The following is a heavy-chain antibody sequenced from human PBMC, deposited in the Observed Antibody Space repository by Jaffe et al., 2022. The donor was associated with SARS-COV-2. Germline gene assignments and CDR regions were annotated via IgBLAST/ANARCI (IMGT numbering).Heavy chain of an antibody. J-gene: IGHJ6*02. CDR1: GFTFSSYW. D-gene: IGHD5-12*01. CDR2: IKQDGSEK. Sequence: EVQLVESGGGLVQPGGSLRLSCAASGFTFSSYWMSWVRQAPGKGLEWVANIKQDGSEKYYVDSVKGRFTISRDNAKNSLYLQMNSLRAEDTAVYYCARAEYGGYDYRPTVGFYYYYGMDVWGQGTTVTVSS. V-gene: IGHV3-7*01. CDR3: ARAEYGGYDYRPTVGFYYYYGMDV.